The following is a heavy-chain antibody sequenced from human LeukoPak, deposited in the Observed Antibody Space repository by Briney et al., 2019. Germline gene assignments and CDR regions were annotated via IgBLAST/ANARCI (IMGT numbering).Heavy chain of an antibody. V-gene: IGHV3-23*01. CDR3: VKVYRSGYDSGYVFHI. Sequence: GGSLRLSCAASGLTFSTYVMNWVRQAPGKGLEWVSTIGDDTYYADSVKGRFTISRDNSRNTLYLQMNSLRAEDTALYYCVKVYRSGYDSGYVFHIWGQGTMVTVSS. CDR1: GLTFSTYV. D-gene: IGHD3-22*01. J-gene: IGHJ3*02. CDR2: IGDDT.